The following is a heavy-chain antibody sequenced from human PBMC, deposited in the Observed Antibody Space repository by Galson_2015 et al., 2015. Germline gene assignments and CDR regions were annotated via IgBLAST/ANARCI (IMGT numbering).Heavy chain of an antibody. CDR2: ISYDGSKK. V-gene: IGHV3-30-3*01. D-gene: IGHD1-14*01. Sequence: SLRLSCAASGFTFSTYAIHWVRQAPGKGLEWVAVISYDGSKKSSADSVKGRFSVSRDNSKNTVYLQMSSLRVEDTAVYYCARDGPKGLTSFDYWGQGTLVTVSP. CDR3: ARDGPKGLTSFDY. J-gene: IGHJ4*02. CDR1: GFTFSTYA.